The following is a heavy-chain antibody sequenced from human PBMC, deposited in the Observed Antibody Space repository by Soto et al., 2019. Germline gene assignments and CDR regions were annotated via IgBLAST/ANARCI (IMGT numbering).Heavy chain of an antibody. CDR1: GYSFTSYW. CDR3: ARHSSIAARPDYYYGMDV. Sequence: PGESLKISCKVSGYSFTSYWISWVRQMPGKGLEWMGRIDPSDSYTNYSPSFQGHVTISADKSISTAYLQWSSLKASDTAMYYCARHSSIAARPDYYYGMDVWGQGTTVTVSS. CDR2: IDPSDSYT. J-gene: IGHJ6*02. D-gene: IGHD6-6*01. V-gene: IGHV5-10-1*01.